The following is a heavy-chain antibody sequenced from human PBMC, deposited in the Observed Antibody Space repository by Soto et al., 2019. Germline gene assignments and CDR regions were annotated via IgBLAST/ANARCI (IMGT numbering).Heavy chain of an antibody. CDR2: IYYSGST. D-gene: IGHD6-19*01. CDR3: ARSERSIAVANYYYYYGMDV. V-gene: IGHV4-59*01. Sequence: NPSETLSLTCTVSGGSISSYYWSWIRQPPGKGLEWIGYIYYSGSTNYNPSLKSRVTISVDTSKNQFSLKLSSVTAADTAVYYCARSERSIAVANYYYYYGMDVWGQGTTVTVSS. J-gene: IGHJ6*02. CDR1: GGSISSYY.